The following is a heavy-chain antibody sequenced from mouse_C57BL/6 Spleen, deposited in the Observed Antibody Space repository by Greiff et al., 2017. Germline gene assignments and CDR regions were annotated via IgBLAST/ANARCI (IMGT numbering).Heavy chain of an antibody. Sequence: VQLQQPGAELVKPGASVKLSCTASGYTFTSYWMHWVQQSPGQGLEWIGMIHPNSGTTYYTEKFKSKATLTVDKSSSTDYMQLRSLTSEDSAVYYCARSGTVGWYFDVWGTGTTVTVSS. V-gene: IGHV1-64*01. J-gene: IGHJ1*03. CDR2: IHPNSGTT. CDR3: ARSGTVGWYFDV. CDR1: GYTFTSYW. D-gene: IGHD1-1*01.